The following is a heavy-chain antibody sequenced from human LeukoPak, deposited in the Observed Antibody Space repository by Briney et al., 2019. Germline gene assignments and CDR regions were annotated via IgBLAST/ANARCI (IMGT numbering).Heavy chain of an antibody. CDR2: INSDGSST. V-gene: IGHV3-74*01. D-gene: IGHD2-2*03. Sequence: GGSLRLSRAASGFTFSSYWMHWVRQAPGKGLVWVSRINSDGSSTSYADSVKGRFTLSRDNAKNTLYLQMNSLRAEDTAVYYCARVDLSDAFDIWGQGTMVTVSS. CDR3: ARVDLSDAFDI. CDR1: GFTFSSYW. J-gene: IGHJ3*02.